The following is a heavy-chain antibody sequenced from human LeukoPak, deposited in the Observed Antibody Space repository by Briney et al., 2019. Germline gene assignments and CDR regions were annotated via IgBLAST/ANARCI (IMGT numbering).Heavy chain of an antibody. CDR1: GFTFSSYS. Sequence: GGSLRLSCAASGFTFSSYSMNWVRQAPGKGLEWVSSISSSSSYIYYADSVKGRFTISRDNAKNSLYLQMNSLRAEDTAVYYCAKDHSSGWYLGYFDYWGQGTLVTVSS. CDR2: ISSSSSYI. J-gene: IGHJ4*02. D-gene: IGHD6-19*01. CDR3: AKDHSSGWYLGYFDY. V-gene: IGHV3-21*01.